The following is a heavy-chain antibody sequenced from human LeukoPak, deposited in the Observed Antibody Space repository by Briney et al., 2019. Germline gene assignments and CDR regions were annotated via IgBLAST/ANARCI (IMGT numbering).Heavy chain of an antibody. CDR1: GFTFSSYA. D-gene: IGHD3-10*01. J-gene: IGHJ5*02. Sequence: GGSLRLSCAASGFTFSSYAMSWVRQAPGKGLEWVSGISDNGGRKYYVDSVKGRFTISRDNSKNTLYLQMNSLRAEDTAVYYCARTHYYGSGSSVGWFDPWGQGTLVTVSS. V-gene: IGHV3-23*01. CDR3: ARTHYYGSGSSVGWFDP. CDR2: ISDNGGRK.